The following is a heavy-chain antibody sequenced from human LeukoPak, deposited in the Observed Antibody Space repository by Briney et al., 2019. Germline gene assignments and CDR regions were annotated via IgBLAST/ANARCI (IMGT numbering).Heavy chain of an antibody. CDR1: GFTFSAFS. Sequence: GGSLRLSCAASGFTFSAFSMNWVRQAPGKGLEWVSSISSFSSYTYYADSVKGRFTISRDNAKNSLYLQMNSLRAEDTAVYYCARGKGTPSAWGQGTMVTVSS. J-gene: IGHJ3*01. CDR3: ARGKGTPSA. CDR2: ISSFSSYT. V-gene: IGHV3-21*04.